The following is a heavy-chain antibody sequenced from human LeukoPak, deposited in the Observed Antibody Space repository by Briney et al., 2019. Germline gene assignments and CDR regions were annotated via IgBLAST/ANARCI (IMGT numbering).Heavy chain of an antibody. CDR1: GFTYSDYW. Sequence: GGSLRLSCVASGFTYSDYWMSWVRQGPGKGLEWVATIKGDGSVKNYVDSVKGRFTISRDNAKNSVFLQMDSLGVEDTALYYCARRGLHDYWGQGTLVTVSS. D-gene: IGHD5/OR15-5a*01. CDR2: IKGDGSVK. V-gene: IGHV3-7*03. J-gene: IGHJ4*02. CDR3: ARRGLHDY.